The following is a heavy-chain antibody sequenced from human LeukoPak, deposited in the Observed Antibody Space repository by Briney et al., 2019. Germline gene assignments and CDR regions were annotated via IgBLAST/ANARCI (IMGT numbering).Heavy chain of an antibody. CDR2: INHSGST. Sequence: ASETLSLTCAVYGGSFSGYYWSWIRQPPGKGLEWIGEINHSGSTNYNPSLKSRVTISVDTSKNQFSLKLSSVTAADTAVYYCARGPGTIFGVVIIGMVWFDPWGQGTLVTVSS. J-gene: IGHJ5*02. V-gene: IGHV4-34*01. CDR1: GGSFSGYY. CDR3: ARGPGTIFGVVIIGMVWFDP. D-gene: IGHD3-3*01.